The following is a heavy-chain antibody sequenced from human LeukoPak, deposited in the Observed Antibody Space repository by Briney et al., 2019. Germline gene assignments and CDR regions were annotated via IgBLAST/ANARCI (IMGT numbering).Heavy chain of an antibody. D-gene: IGHD4-17*01. Sequence: PGRSLRLSCTASGFTFGDYAMSWFRQAPGKGLERVVFIRSKAYGGTTEYASSVKGRFTISREDSKSIGYLQMNSLKTEDTAVYYCTRNKYGDNFDYWGQGSLVTVSS. J-gene: IGHJ4*02. CDR3: TRNKYGDNFDY. CDR2: IRSKAYGGTT. V-gene: IGHV3-49*03. CDR1: GFTFGDYA.